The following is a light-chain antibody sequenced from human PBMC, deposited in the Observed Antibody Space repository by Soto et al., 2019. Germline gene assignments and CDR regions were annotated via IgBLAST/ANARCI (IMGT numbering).Light chain of an antibody. J-gene: IGKJ4*01. V-gene: IGKV1-39*01. CDR1: QSISSY. CDR3: QQSYSTPLT. CDR2: AAS. Sequence: DIQMTQSPSSLSASVGDRVTITCRASQSISSYLNWYQQKPGKAPKLLIYAASSLQSGVPSRFSGSGSGTDSTLTISSLQPEYFATYYCQQSYSTPLTFGGGTKVDIK.